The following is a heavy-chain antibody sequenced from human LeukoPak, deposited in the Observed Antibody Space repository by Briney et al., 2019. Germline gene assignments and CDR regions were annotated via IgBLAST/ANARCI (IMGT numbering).Heavy chain of an antibody. V-gene: IGHV3-30-3*01. J-gene: IGHJ4*02. CDR1: GFTFSSYA. Sequence: GGSLRLSCAASGFTFSSYAMHWVRQVPGKGLEWVAVISYDGSNKYYAGSVKGRFTISRDNSKNTLYLQMNSLRAEDTAVYYCWAVAGTPEGFDYWGQGTLVTVSS. CDR3: WAVAGTPEGFDY. CDR2: ISYDGSNK. D-gene: IGHD6-19*01.